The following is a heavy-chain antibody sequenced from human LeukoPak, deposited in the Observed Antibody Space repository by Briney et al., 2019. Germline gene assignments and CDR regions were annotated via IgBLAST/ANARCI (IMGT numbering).Heavy chain of an antibody. J-gene: IGHJ6*02. CDR3: ARKTGATTDYYYYGMDV. CDR1: GYTFTSYG. CDR2: INPNSGGT. Sequence: EASVKVSCKASGYTFTSYGISWVRQAPGQGLEWMGRINPNSGGTNYAQKFQGRVTMTRDTSISTAYMELSRLRSDDTAVYYCARKTGATTDYYYYGMDVWGQGTTVTVSS. V-gene: IGHV1-2*06. D-gene: IGHD1-26*01.